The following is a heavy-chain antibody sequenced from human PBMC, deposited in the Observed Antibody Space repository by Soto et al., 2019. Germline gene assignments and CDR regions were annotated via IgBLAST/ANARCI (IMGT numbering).Heavy chain of an antibody. V-gene: IGHV4-30-4*01. CDR3: ARGISKYSSWYEPHTWFDA. CDR1: GGPISSPDYY. D-gene: IGHD6-13*01. Sequence: SETLSLTCNVSGGPISSPDYYWTWIRQSPGKGLDWIGYLYFNWGTQYNPSLRTPISMSLDTSKKHFSLKMRSVTGADTAVYYCARGISKYSSWYEPHTWFDAWGQGTTVTVSS. J-gene: IGHJ5*01. CDR2: LYFNWGT.